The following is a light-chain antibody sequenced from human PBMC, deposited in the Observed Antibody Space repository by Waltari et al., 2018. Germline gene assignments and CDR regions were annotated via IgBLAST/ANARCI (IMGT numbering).Light chain of an antibody. CDR2: AAS. Sequence: DIQMTQSPSSVSASVGDRATLTCRASQGISTWLTWYQQKPGEVPKLLIYAASTLETGVPSRFSGGGSGTEFTLTINSLHPEDFATYYCQQAANFPLTFGGGTKVEIK. J-gene: IGKJ4*01. CDR3: QQAANFPLT. CDR1: QGISTW. V-gene: IGKV1-12*01.